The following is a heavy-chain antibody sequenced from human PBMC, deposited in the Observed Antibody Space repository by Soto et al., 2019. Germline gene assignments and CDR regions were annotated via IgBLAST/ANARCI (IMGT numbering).Heavy chain of an antibody. CDR3: ARPHGGSSGWDNWFDP. D-gene: IGHD6-25*01. Sequence: PSETLSLTCPFSGGSISSYYWSWIRQPPGKGLEWIGYIYYSGSTNYNPSLKSRVTISVDTSKNQFSLKLSSVTAADTAVYYCARPHGGSSGWDNWFDPWGQGTLVTVSS. V-gene: IGHV4-59*01. CDR2: IYYSGST. J-gene: IGHJ5*02. CDR1: GGSISSYY.